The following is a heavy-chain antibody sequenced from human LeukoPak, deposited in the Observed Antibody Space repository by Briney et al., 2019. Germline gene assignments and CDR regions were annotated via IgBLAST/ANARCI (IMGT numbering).Heavy chain of an antibody. V-gene: IGHV4-61*02. J-gene: IGHJ4*02. D-gene: IGHD3-9*01. Sequence: SETLSLTCAVSGGPINSGNFHWSWVRRPVGKGLEWIGRSDSGGSTSLNPALMSRVSISLVTSRNQFSLHLRSMTAADTAVYYCARFRPGSRYQLTYYFESWGRGKLVTVSS. CDR1: GGPINSGNFH. CDR3: ARFRPGSRYQLTYYFES. CDR2: SDSGGST.